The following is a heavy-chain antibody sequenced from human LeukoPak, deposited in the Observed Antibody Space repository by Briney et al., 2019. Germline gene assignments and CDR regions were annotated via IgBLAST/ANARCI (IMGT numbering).Heavy chain of an antibody. D-gene: IGHD3-9*01. J-gene: IGHJ4*02. CDR2: IYYSGST. CDR3: ARSRGEYALLRYFDWLKGFDY. CDR1: GGSISSYY. Sequence: SETLSLTCTVSGGSISSYYWGWIRQPPGKGLEWIGSIYYSGSTYYNPSLKSRVTISVDTSKNQFSLKLSSVTAADTAVYYCARSRGEYALLRYFDWLKGFDYWGQGTLVTVSS. V-gene: IGHV4-39*01.